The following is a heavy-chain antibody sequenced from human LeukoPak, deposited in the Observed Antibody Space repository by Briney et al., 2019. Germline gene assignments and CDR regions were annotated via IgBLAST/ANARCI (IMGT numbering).Heavy chain of an antibody. CDR2: INHSGST. V-gene: IGHV4-34*01. CDR3: AGRNSPRWGNWFDP. D-gene: IGHD1-14*01. Sequence: PSETLSLTCAVYGGSFSGYYWSWIRQPPGKGLEWIGEINHSGSTNYNPSLKSRVTISVDTSKNQFSLKLSSVTAADTAVYYCAGRNSPRWGNWFDPWGQGTLVTVSS. J-gene: IGHJ5*02. CDR1: GGSFSGYY.